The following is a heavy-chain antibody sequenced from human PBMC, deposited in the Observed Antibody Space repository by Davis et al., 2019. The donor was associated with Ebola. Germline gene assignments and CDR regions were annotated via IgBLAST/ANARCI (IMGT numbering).Heavy chain of an antibody. CDR2: IRNDGNDQ. Sequence: PGGSLRLSCAASGFTFSTYGMHWVRQAPGKGLEWVAFIRNDGNDQYYADSVKGRFTISRDNSKNTLYLQMNSLRAEDTAVYYCARWRNSWGSSPYYYFDSWGQGTLVTVSS. CDR1: GFTFSTYG. V-gene: IGHV3-30*02. D-gene: IGHD3-16*01. CDR3: ARWRNSWGSSPYYYFDS. J-gene: IGHJ4*02.